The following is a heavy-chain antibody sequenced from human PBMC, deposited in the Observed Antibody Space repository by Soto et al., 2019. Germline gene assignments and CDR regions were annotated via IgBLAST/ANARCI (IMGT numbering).Heavy chain of an antibody. J-gene: IGHJ5*01. V-gene: IGHV3-23*01. D-gene: IGHD4-17*01. CDR2: ITASGGRT. CDR1: GFTFSSYA. Sequence: EVHLLESGGGLVQPGGSLRLSCTASGFTFSSYAMTWVRQAPGRGLEGVSGITASGGRTYYADSVKGRFTISRDNSKSTLYLQMNSLRAEATAVYYCAKATSYGDYVRWFDSWGQGTLVTVSS. CDR3: AKATSYGDYVRWFDS.